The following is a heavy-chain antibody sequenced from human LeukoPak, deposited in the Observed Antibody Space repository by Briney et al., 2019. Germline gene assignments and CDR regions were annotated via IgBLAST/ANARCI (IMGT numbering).Heavy chain of an antibody. D-gene: IGHD3-16*01. Sequence: PGGSLRLSCVASGFTFSNYGMSWVRQAPGKGLEWVSRISFSGANTYYADSVRGRFTISRGKSKNTLFLQMNSLRAEDTAVYYCAKGGYDYAEYVDYWGQGTLVTVSS. V-gene: IGHV3-23*01. CDR1: GFTFSNYG. CDR3: AKGGYDYAEYVDY. CDR2: ISFSGANT. J-gene: IGHJ4*02.